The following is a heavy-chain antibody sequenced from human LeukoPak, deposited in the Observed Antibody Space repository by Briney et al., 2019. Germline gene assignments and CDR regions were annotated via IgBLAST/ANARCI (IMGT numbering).Heavy chain of an antibody. D-gene: IGHD4/OR15-4a*01. J-gene: IGHJ6*03. Sequence: GGSLRLSCAASGFTFSVYSVTWVRQAPGKGLEWVAAISSTSSYIYYSDSVRGRFTISRDNAQYLAYLQMNSLRAEDPAVYYCWRRDRADYSSSPFRYYNYYMNAGHKGTTVIVPS. CDR1: GFTFSVYS. CDR2: ISSTSSYI. V-gene: IGHV3-21*04. CDR3: WRRDRADYSSSPFRYYNYYMNA.